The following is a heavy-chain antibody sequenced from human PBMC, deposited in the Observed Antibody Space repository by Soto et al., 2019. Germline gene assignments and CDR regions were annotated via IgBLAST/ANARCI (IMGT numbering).Heavy chain of an antibody. Sequence: GGSLRLSCAASGFTFSSYAMSWVRQAPGKGLEWVSAISGSGGTTYYADSVKGRFTFSRDNSKNTLYLQMNSLRAEDTAVYYCAKTANSWFSAIDIRGQGTIVTGSS. V-gene: IGHV3-23*01. D-gene: IGHD6-13*01. CDR2: ISGSGGTT. J-gene: IGHJ3*02. CDR3: AKTANSWFSAIDI. CDR1: GFTFSSYA.